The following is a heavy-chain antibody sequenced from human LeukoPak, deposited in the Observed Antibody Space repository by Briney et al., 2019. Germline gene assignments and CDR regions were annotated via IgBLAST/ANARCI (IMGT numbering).Heavy chain of an antibody. CDR3: AKQTDYGAFDY. D-gene: IGHD4-17*01. CDR1: GFTFSSYG. J-gene: IGHJ4*02. CDR2: ISYDGSNK. Sequence: PGRSLRLFCAASGFTFSSYGMHWVRQAPGKGLEWVAVISYDGSNKYYADSVKGRFTISRDNSKNTLYLQMSSLRAEDTAVYYCAKQTDYGAFDYWGQGTLVTVSS. V-gene: IGHV3-30*18.